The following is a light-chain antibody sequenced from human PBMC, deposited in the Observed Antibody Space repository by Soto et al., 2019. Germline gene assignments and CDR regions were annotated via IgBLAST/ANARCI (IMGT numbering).Light chain of an antibody. V-gene: IGLV2-14*01. Sequence: QSVLTQPASVSGSPGQSITISCTGTSSDVGGYNYVSWYQQHPGKAPKLMIYEVSNWPSGVSNRFSGSKSGNTASLTISGLQAEDEADYYCSSYTSSSTLFGTGTKV. J-gene: IGLJ1*01. CDR1: SSDVGGYNY. CDR3: SSYTSSSTL. CDR2: EVS.